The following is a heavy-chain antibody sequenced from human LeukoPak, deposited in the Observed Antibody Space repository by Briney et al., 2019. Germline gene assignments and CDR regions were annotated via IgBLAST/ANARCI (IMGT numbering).Heavy chain of an antibody. Sequence: ASVKVSCKASGYIFTDYYMHWVRQAPGQGLEWMGWIDPNSGGTNYAQKFQGRVTMTRDTSISTAYMELSRLRSDDTAVYYCARDYCSTTSCYSPWGQGTLVTVSS. J-gene: IGHJ5*02. CDR2: IDPNSGGT. V-gene: IGHV1-2*02. D-gene: IGHD2-2*01. CDR1: GYIFTDYY. CDR3: ARDYCSTTSCYSP.